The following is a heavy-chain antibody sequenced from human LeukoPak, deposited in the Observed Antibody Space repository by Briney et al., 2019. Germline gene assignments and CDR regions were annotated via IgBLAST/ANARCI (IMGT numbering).Heavy chain of an antibody. D-gene: IGHD2-15*01. CDR2: IYPGDSDT. V-gene: IGHV5-51*01. CDR1: GYSFTSYW. CDR3: ASLGYCSGGSCPAEYFQH. J-gene: IGHJ1*01. Sequence: RRGESLKISCQGSGYSFTSYWIGWVRQLPGKGLEWLGIIYPGDSDTRYRPSFQGQVTISADKSISTAYLQWSSLKASDTATYYCASLGYCSGGSCPAEYFQHWGQGTLVTVSS.